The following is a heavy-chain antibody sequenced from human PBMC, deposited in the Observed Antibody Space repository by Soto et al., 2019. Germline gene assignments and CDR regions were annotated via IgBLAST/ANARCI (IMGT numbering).Heavy chain of an antibody. Sequence: GGSLRLSCAASGFTFSIYSMNWVRQAPGKGLEWVSRISPDGNVAHYADSVKGRFTTSRDNAKNTLYLQMTSLRAEDTGIYYSAGMILGNRDYWGQGTLVTVSS. CDR1: GFTFSIYS. CDR3: AGMILGNRDY. D-gene: IGHD3-22*01. J-gene: IGHJ4*02. CDR2: ISPDGNVA. V-gene: IGHV3-74*01.